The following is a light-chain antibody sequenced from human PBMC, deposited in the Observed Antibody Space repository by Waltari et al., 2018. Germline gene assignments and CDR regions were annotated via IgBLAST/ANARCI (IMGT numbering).Light chain of an antibody. V-gene: IGLV2-14*01. J-gene: IGLJ2*01. CDR3: SSQSSNDVVL. CDR1: SNDVGGYNS. CDR2: DVS. Sequence: QSALTQPASVSGSPGQSVTIFCAGTSNDVGGYNSVSWYHEHPGQAPRVIIYDVSYRPSGVSDRFSGSKSGNTASLTISGLQAEDEADYYCSSQSSNDVVLFGGGTKLTVL.